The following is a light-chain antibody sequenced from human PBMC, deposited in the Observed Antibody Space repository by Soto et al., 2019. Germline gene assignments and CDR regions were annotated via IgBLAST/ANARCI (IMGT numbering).Light chain of an antibody. CDR1: SSNIGAVYD. J-gene: IGLJ3*02. V-gene: IGLV1-40*01. Sequence: QSVLTQPPSVSGAPGQRVTISCTGTSSNIGAVYDVHWYQQLPGTAPKVLIYGNSNRPSGVPDRFSGSKSGTSASLAITGLQAEDEADYYCQSYDGSLNGWVFGGGTKPTVL. CDR3: QSYDGSLNGWV. CDR2: GNS.